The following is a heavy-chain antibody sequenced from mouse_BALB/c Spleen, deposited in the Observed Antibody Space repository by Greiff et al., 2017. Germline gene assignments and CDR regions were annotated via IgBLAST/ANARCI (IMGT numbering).Heavy chain of an antibody. D-gene: IGHD2-4*01. Sequence: VQLQQSGPELVKPGASVRISCKASGYTFTSYYIHWVKQRPGQGLEWIGWIYPGNVNTKYNEKFKGKATLTADKSSSTAYMQLSSLTSEDSAVYFCARGDDYDFAMDYWGQGTSVTVSS. J-gene: IGHJ4*01. CDR3: ARGDDYDFAMDY. CDR1: GYTFTSYY. CDR2: IYPGNVNT. V-gene: IGHV1S56*01.